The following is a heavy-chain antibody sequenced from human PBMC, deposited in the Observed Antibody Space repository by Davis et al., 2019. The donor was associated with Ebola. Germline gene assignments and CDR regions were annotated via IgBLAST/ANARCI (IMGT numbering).Heavy chain of an antibody. CDR3: ARGWLRGGMDV. Sequence: HSQTLSLTCAISGDTVSSIDGAWNWIRQSPSRGLEWLGRTYYSSKWYHDYAESVKSRIIINPDAAKNQFSLQLNSVTPEDTALYYCARGWLRGGMDVWGEGTTVTV. V-gene: IGHV6-1*01. J-gene: IGHJ6*02. CDR1: GDTVSSIDGA. CDR2: TYYSSKWYH. D-gene: IGHD5-18*01.